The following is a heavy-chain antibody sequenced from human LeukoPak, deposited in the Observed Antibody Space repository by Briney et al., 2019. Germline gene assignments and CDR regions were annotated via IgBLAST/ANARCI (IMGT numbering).Heavy chain of an antibody. Sequence: PSETLSLTCAVYGESFSGYYWSRIRQPPGKGLEWIGEISHSGSTNYNPSLKSRVTISVDTSKNQFSLKLSSVTAAGTAVYFCARHPFATPFDYWGPGTLVTVSS. CDR3: ARHPFATPFDY. D-gene: IGHD2-15*01. CDR2: ISHSGST. J-gene: IGHJ4*02. V-gene: IGHV4-34*01. CDR1: GESFSGYY.